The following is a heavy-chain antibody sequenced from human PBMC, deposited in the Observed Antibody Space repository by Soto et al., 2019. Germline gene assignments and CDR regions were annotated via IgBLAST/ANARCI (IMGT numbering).Heavy chain of an antibody. CDR1: GYTFTSYA. CDR2: INAGNGNT. CDR3: ARVRLYHYGSGSYPHQGSMAV. V-gene: IGHV1-3*01. D-gene: IGHD3-10*01. J-gene: IGHJ6*04. Sequence: ASVKVSCKASGYTFTSYAMHWVRQAPGQRLEWMGWINAGNGNTKYSQKFQGRVTITRDTSASTAYMELSSLRSEDTAVYYCARVRLYHYGSGSYPHQGSMAVWGKGTTVTVSS.